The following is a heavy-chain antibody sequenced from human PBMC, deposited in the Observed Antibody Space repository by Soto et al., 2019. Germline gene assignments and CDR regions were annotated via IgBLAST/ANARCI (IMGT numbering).Heavy chain of an antibody. CDR2: INSDGSNT. D-gene: IGHD2-8*02. CDR3: ARDKFGTLVGDY. Sequence: EVQLVESGGGLVQPGGSLRLSCAASGFTLSDYWMHWVRQPPGKGPVWVSRINSDGSNTAYADSVKGRFTISRDNAKNTLYLQMNSLRVEDTAVYYCARDKFGTLVGDYWGQVTLVTVSA. CDR1: GFTLSDYW. J-gene: IGHJ4*02. V-gene: IGHV3-74*01.